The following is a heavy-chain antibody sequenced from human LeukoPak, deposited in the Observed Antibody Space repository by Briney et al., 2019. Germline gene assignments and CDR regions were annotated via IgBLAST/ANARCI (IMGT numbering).Heavy chain of an antibody. CDR2: INPNSGGT. J-gene: IGHJ5*02. D-gene: IGHD3-9*01. V-gene: IGHV1-2*06. CDR1: GYTFTGYY. Sequence: ASVKVSCKASGYTFTGYYMHWVRQAPGQGLEWMGRINPNSGGTNYAQKFQGRVTMTRDTSISTAYMELSRLRSEDTAVYYCARGRNYDILTGLNWFDPWGQGTLVTVSS. CDR3: ARGRNYDILTGLNWFDP.